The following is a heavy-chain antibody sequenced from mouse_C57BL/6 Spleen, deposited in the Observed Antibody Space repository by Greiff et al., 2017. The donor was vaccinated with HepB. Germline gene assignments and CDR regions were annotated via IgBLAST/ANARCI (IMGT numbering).Heavy chain of an antibody. CDR3: ARYAGTYAMDY. CDR2: IYPGDGDT. Sequence: QVQLQQSGAELVKPGASVKISCKASGYAFSSYWMNWVKQRPGKGLEWIGQIYPGDGDTNYNGKLKGKATLTADKSSSTAYMQISSLTSEDSAVYFCARYAGTYAMDYWGQGTSVTVSS. J-gene: IGHJ4*01. V-gene: IGHV1-80*01. D-gene: IGHD4-1*01. CDR1: GYAFSSYW.